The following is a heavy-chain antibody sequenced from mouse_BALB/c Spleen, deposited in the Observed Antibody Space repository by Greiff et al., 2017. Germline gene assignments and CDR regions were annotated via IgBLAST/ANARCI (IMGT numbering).Heavy chain of an antibody. D-gene: IGHD1-1*01. Sequence: QVQLKESGPGLVQPSQSLSITCTVSGFSLTSYGVHWVRQSPGKGLEWLGVIWSGGSTDYNAAFISRLSISKDNSKSQVFFKMNSLQANDTAIYYCARKSVRRVYYAMDYWGQGTSVTVSS. V-gene: IGHV2-2*02. CDR1: GFSLTSYG. J-gene: IGHJ4*01. CDR3: ARKSVRRVYYAMDY. CDR2: IWSGGST.